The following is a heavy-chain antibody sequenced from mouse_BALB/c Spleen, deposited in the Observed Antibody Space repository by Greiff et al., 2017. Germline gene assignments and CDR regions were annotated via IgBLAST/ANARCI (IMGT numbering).Heavy chain of an antibody. CDR2: IDPENGDT. CDR3: KGGPYAMDY. D-gene: IGHD3-1*01. V-gene: IGHV14-4*02. Sequence: VQLQQSGAELVRSGASVKLSCTASGFNIKDYYMHWVKQRPEQGLEWIGWIDPENGDTEYAPKFQGKATMTADTSSNTAYLQLSSLTSEDTAVYYCKGGPYAMDYWGQGTSVTVSS. J-gene: IGHJ4*01. CDR1: GFNIKDYY.